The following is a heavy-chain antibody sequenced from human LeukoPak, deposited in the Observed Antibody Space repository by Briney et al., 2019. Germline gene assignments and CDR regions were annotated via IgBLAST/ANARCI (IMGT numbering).Heavy chain of an antibody. Sequence: SETLSLTCTVSGDSISSSSSYWGWIRQPPGEGLEWIGSIYYSGSTYYNTSLKSRVTISVDTSKNQFSLRLNSVTAADTAVYFCARGPYSYDSSGAFDIWGRGTMVTVSS. J-gene: IGHJ3*02. CDR1: GDSISSSSSY. CDR3: ARGPYSYDSSGAFDI. D-gene: IGHD3-22*01. CDR2: IYYSGST. V-gene: IGHV4-39*01.